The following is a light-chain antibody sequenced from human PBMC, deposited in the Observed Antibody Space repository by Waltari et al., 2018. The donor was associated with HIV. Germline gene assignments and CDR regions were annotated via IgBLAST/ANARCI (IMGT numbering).Light chain of an antibody. Sequence: SYELTQPPSVSVSPGQTASITCSGDKLGDKYACWYQQKPGQSPVLVIDQDSKRPSGIPERFFGSNSGNTATLTISGTQAMDEADYYCQAWDSSTVVFGGGTKLTVL. J-gene: IGLJ2*01. CDR3: QAWDSSTVV. CDR2: QDS. V-gene: IGLV3-1*01. CDR1: KLGDKY.